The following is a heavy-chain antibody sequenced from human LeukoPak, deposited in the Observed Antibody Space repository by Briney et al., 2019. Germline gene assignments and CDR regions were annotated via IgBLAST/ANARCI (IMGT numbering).Heavy chain of an antibody. V-gene: IGHV3-30*18. CDR1: GFTVSSNY. CDR3: VKDRSSTWSFDY. CDR2: ISFDGTNK. D-gene: IGHD6-13*01. Sequence: GGSLRLSCAASGFTVSSNYMSWVRQAPGKGLEWVAVISFDGTNKYYVDSVKGRFTISRDNSNNTLYLQMNSLRAEDTAVYYCVKDRSSTWSFDYWGQGTLVTVSS. J-gene: IGHJ4*02.